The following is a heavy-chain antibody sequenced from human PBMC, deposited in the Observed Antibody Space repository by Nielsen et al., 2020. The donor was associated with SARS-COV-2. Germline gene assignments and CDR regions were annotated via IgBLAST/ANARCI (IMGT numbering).Heavy chain of an antibody. V-gene: IGHV3-7*01. J-gene: IGHJ3*02. CDR2: IKQDGSEK. CDR3: AREAYYDSSGYYYSGDAFDI. Sequence: WIRQPPGKGLEWGANIKQDGSEKYYVDSVKGRFTISRDNAKNSLYLQMNSLRAEDTAVYYCAREAYYDSSGYYYSGDAFDIWGQGTMVTVSS. D-gene: IGHD3-22*01.